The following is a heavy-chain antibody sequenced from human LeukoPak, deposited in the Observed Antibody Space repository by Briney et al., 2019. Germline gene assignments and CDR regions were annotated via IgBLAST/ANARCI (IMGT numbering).Heavy chain of an antibody. CDR2: ISSSSSYI. D-gene: IGHD5-12*01. Sequence: GGSLRLSCAASGFTFSSYSMNWVRQAPGKGLEWVSSISSSSSYIYYADSVKGRFTISRDNAKNSLYLQMNSLRAEDTAVYYYARAIVATGGGFDYWGQGTLVTVSS. CDR3: ARAIVATGGGFDY. CDR1: GFTFSSYS. V-gene: IGHV3-21*01. J-gene: IGHJ4*02.